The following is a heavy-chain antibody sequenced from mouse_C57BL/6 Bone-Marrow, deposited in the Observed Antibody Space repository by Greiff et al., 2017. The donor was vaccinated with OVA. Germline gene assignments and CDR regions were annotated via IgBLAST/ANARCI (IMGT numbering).Heavy chain of an antibody. D-gene: IGHD1-1*01. CDR2: ISYDGSN. V-gene: IGHV3-6*01. CDR3: ARAQIITTVVDY. CDR1: GYSITSGYY. J-gene: IGHJ2*01. Sequence: EVHLVESGPGLVKPSQSLSLTCSVTGYSITSGYYWNWIRQFPGNKLEWMGYISYDGSNNYNPSLKNRISITRDTSKNQFFLKLNSVTTEDTATYYCARAQIITTVVDYWGQGTTLTVSS.